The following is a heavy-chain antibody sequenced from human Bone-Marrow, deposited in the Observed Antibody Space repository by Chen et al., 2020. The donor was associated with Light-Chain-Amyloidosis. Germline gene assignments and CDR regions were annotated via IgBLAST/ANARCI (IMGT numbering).Heavy chain of an antibody. CDR1: GGPFSAYY. J-gene: IGHJ4*02. V-gene: IGHV4-34*01. Sequence: VLGGPFSAYYWSWIRQPPGKGLEWIVDVNHSGRTNYSPSLKSRLTISIDTSKKQFSLKLTSVTAADTAFYYCAKIMRGGSYYFDPWGQGTLVTVSS. CDR2: VNHSGRT. D-gene: IGHD1-26*01. CDR3: AKIMRGGSYYFDP.